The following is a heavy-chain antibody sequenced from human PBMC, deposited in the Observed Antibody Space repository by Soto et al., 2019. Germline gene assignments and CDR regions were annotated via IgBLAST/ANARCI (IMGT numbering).Heavy chain of an antibody. CDR2: TYYRSKWYD. CDR3: ARGAGRGYCSGNTCCSPYNYYGMDV. CDR1: GDSVSSNSSP. Sequence: PSQTLSLTCDISGDSVSSNSSPWNWVRQSPSRGLGWLGMTYYRSKWYDDYAVSVKSRITINPDTSKNQFSLHLNYVTTEDTAVYYCARGAGRGYCSGNTCCSPYNYYGMDVWGQGTPVTVSS. D-gene: IGHD2-15*01. V-gene: IGHV6-1*01. J-gene: IGHJ6*02.